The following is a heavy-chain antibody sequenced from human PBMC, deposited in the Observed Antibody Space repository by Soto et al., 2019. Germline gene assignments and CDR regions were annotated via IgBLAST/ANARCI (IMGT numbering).Heavy chain of an antibody. CDR3: AKGAIGRLDY. CDR1: GFTFSNYA. V-gene: IGHV3-23*01. J-gene: IGHJ4*02. D-gene: IGHD1-26*01. CDR2: IRASGVTT. Sequence: DVQLLDSGGGLVQPGRSLRLSCAASGFTFSNYAMSWVRQAPGKGLEWVSTIRASGVTTFYADSARGRFTISRDNSKNTLSLQMNSLTADDTAIYYCAKGAIGRLDYWGQGTLGPVSS.